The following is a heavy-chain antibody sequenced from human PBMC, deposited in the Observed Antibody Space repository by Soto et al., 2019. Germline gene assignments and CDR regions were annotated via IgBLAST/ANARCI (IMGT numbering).Heavy chain of an antibody. CDR3: AREYYYDSSGYYVFDY. D-gene: IGHD3-22*01. J-gene: IGHJ4*02. CDR2: IYHSGST. Sequence: SETLSLTCAVSGYSISSGYYWGWIRQPPGKGLEWIGSIYHSGSTNYNPSLKSRVTISVDTSKNQFSLKLSSVTAADTAVYYCAREYYYDSSGYYVFDYWGQGTLVTVSS. CDR1: GYSISSGYY. V-gene: IGHV4-38-2*02.